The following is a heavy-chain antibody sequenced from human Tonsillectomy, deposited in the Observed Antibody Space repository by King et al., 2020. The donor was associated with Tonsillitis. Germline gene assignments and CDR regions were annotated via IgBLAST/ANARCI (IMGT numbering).Heavy chain of an antibody. CDR1: GGSFSGYY. CDR2: INHSGST. CDR3: ARFLVRGYSYGFRSWYFDL. V-gene: IGHV4-34*01. Sequence: VQLPQWGAGLLKPSETLSLTCAVFGGSFSGYYWSWIRQPPGKGLEWIGEINHSGSTNYNPSLKSRVTISVDTSKNQLSLNLSSVIAADTAVYYCARFLVRGYSYGFRSWYFDLWGRGTLVTVSS. J-gene: IGHJ2*01. D-gene: IGHD5-18*01.